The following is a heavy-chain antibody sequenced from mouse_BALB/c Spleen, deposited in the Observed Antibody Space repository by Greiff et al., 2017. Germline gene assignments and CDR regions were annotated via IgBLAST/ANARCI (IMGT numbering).Heavy chain of an antibody. CDR3: AREGTTVEYAMDY. V-gene: IGHV2-9*02. CDR1: GFSLTSYG. CDR2: IWAGGGT. J-gene: IGHJ4*01. Sequence: VQLQQSGPGLVAPSQSLSITCTVSGFSLTSYGVHWVRQPPGKGLEWLGVIWAGGGTNYNSALMSRLSISKDNSKSQVFLIMNSLQTDDTAMYYCAREGTTVEYAMDYWGQGTSVTVAA. D-gene: IGHD1-1*01.